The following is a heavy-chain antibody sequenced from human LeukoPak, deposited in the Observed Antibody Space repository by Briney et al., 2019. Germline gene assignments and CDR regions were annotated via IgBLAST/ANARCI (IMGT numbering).Heavy chain of an antibody. D-gene: IGHD1-26*01. J-gene: IGHJ6*02. Sequence: EASVKVSCKASGYTFTGYYMHWVRQAPGQGLEWMGWINPNSGGTNYAQKFQGWATMTRDTSISTAYMELSRLRSDDTAVYYCARVGSGSYSGMDVWGQGTTVTVSS. V-gene: IGHV1-2*04. CDR1: GYTFTGYY. CDR2: INPNSGGT. CDR3: ARVGSGSYSGMDV.